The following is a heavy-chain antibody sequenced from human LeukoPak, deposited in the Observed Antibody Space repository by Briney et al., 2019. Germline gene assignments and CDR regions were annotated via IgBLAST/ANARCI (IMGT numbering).Heavy chain of an antibody. CDR3: ARDNRYCSGGTCYSGQDY. J-gene: IGHJ4*02. CDR2: IYASGTI. Sequence: SETLSPTCTVSGGSISNYYWNWIRQPAGKGLEWIGRIYASGTINYNPSLKSRVTMSLDTSKSQFSLILSSVTAADTAVYYCARDNRYCSGGTCYSGQDYWGQGTLVTVSS. D-gene: IGHD2-15*01. V-gene: IGHV4-4*07. CDR1: GGSISNYY.